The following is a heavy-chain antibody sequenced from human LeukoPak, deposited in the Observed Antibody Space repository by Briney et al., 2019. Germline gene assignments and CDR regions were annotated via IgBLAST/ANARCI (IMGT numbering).Heavy chain of an antibody. CDR2: IYPGDSDT. CDR3: ARLSGRVVCSAGSCYINS. V-gene: IGHV5-51*01. CDR1: GYRFTSDW. J-gene: IGHJ4*02. Sequence: GESLKISCKGSGYRFTSDWIGWVRQMPGKGLEWMGIIYPGDSDTRYSPSFQGQVTISADKSVNTAYLQWSSLKASDTAMYYCARLSGRVVCSAGSCYINSWGQGTLVTVSS. D-gene: IGHD2-15*01.